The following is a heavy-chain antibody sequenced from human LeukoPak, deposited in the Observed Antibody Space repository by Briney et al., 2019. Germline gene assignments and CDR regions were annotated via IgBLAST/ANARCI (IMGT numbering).Heavy chain of an antibody. Sequence: SETLSLTCTVSGGSISSYYWSWIRQPPGKGLEWIGYIHYSGSTHYNPSLKSRVTISVDTSKNQVSLKLSSVTAADTAVYYCASRKLGNDYWGQGTLVTVSS. J-gene: IGHJ4*02. CDR2: IHYSGST. V-gene: IGHV4-59*01. CDR1: GGSISSYY. CDR3: ASRKLGNDY. D-gene: IGHD7-27*01.